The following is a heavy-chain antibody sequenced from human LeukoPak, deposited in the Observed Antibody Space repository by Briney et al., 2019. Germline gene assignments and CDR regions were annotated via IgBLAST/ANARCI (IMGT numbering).Heavy chain of an antibody. V-gene: IGHV5-51*01. Sequence: GESLKISCKGSGYSFTSYWIGWVRQMPGKGLEWMRIIYPGDSDTRYSPSFQGQVTISADKSISTAYLQWSSLKASDTAMYYCARLKAGYYDSSGRYYFDYWGQGTLVTVSS. CDR1: GYSFTSYW. CDR3: ARLKAGYYDSSGRYYFDY. CDR2: IYPGDSDT. D-gene: IGHD3-22*01. J-gene: IGHJ4*02.